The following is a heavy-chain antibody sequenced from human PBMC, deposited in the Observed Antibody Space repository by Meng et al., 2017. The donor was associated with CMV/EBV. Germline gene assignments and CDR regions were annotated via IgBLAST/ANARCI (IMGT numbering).Heavy chain of an antibody. CDR1: GGSISSGHYY. V-gene: IGHV4-30-4*08. CDR2: IYYSAST. J-gene: IGHJ5*02. Sequence: QVQVQDSCPVLVKPSQPLSLTCTVSGGSISSGHYYWSWIRQPPGKGLEWIGYIYYSASTYYNPSLKIRVSISVDTSKIQFSLKLSSVTAAATAVYYCATLWILLWFGFDPWGQGTLVTVSS. CDR3: ATLWILLWFGFDP. D-gene: IGHD3-10*01.